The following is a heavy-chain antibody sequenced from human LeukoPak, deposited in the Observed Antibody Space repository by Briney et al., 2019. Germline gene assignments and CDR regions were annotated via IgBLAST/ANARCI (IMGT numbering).Heavy chain of an antibody. CDR3: ARQGYCSRGSCYWSGWFDP. CDR1: GFTFTDYY. Sequence: PGGSLRLSCVVSGFTFTDYYMSWIRQAPGKGLEWVSYISSDNSTTYYADSVKGRFTVSRDNAQDSLYLQMNSLRAEDTAVYYCARQGYCSRGSCYWSGWFDPWGQGTLVTVSS. V-gene: IGHV3-11*01. D-gene: IGHD2-15*01. J-gene: IGHJ5*02. CDR2: ISSDNSTT.